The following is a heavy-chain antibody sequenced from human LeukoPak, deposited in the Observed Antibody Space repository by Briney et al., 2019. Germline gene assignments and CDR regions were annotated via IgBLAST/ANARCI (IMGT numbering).Heavy chain of an antibody. CDR1: GFTFSNAW. Sequence: PGGSLRLSCAASGFTFSNAWMSWVRQAPGKGLEWVGRIKSKTDGGTIDYAAPVKGRFTISRDDSKNTLYLQMNSLKTEDTAVYYCTTQIYYDYVWGSYRDLTFDYWGQGTLVTVSS. CDR3: TTQIYYDYVWGSYRDLTFDY. V-gene: IGHV3-15*01. J-gene: IGHJ4*02. CDR2: IKSKTDGGTI. D-gene: IGHD3-16*02.